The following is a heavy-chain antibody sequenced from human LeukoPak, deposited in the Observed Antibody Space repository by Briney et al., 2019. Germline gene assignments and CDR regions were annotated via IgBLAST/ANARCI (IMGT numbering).Heavy chain of an antibody. CDR1: GFTFNSYS. CDR3: AKAGINNNWFDP. Sequence: GGSLRLSCAASGFTFNSYSMNWVRQAPGKGLEWLSYISSSSSTIYYADSVKGRFTISRDNAKNSLYLQMNSLRAEDTAVYYCAKAGINNNWFDPWGQGTLVTVSS. D-gene: IGHD1-26*01. J-gene: IGHJ5*02. V-gene: IGHV3-48*04. CDR2: ISSSSSTI.